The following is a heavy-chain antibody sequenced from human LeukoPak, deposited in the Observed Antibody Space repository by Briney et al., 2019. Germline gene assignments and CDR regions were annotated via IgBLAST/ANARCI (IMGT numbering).Heavy chain of an antibody. J-gene: IGHJ5*02. CDR2: INPSGGST. CDR3: ARDSVLIAAAATGWFDP. Sequence: ASVNVSCKASGGTFSSYAISWVRQALGQGLEWMGIINPSGGSTSYAQKFQGRVTMTRDTSTSTVYMELSSLRSEDTAVYYCARDSVLIAAAATGWFDPWGQGTLVTVSS. D-gene: IGHD6-13*01. CDR1: GGTFSSYA. V-gene: IGHV1-46*01.